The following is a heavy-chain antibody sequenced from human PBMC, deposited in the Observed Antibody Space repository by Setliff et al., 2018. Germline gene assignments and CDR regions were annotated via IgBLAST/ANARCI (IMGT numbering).Heavy chain of an antibody. J-gene: IGHJ3*02. V-gene: IGHV4-31*03. D-gene: IGHD1-26*01. CDR2: IDYSGST. Sequence: LSLTCTVSGGSISSGGYYWSWIRQHPGKGLEWTGYIDYSGSTYYNPSLKSRVTISVDTSKNQFSLKLSSVTASDTAQYYCARGGGRIRQLGATGVHTFDIWGQGTVVTVSS. CDR3: ARGGGRIRQLGATGVHTFDI. CDR1: GGSISSGGYY.